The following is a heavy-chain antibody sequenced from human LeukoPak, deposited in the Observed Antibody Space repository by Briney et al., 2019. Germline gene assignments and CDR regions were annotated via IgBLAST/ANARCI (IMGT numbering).Heavy chain of an antibody. CDR1: GGSISSYY. CDR2: IYYSGST. CDR3: ATTRREDGSGSFDY. J-gene: IGHJ4*02. V-gene: IGHV4-59*08. Sequence: SETLSLTCTVSGGSISSYYWSWIRQPPGKGLEWIGYIYYSGSTNYNPSLKSRVTILVDTSKNQSSLKLSSVTAADTAVYYCATTRREDGSGSFDYWGQGTLVTVSS. D-gene: IGHD3-10*01.